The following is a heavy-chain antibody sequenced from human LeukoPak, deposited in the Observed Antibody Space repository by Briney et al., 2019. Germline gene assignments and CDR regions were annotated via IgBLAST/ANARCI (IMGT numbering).Heavy chain of an antibody. D-gene: IGHD3-10*01. CDR1: GGSISSYY. J-gene: IGHJ3*02. CDR3: ARDRRRYYGSGLHAFDI. Sequence: SETLSLTCTVSGGSISSYYWSWIRQPPGKGLEWIGYIYYSGSINYNPSLKSRVTISVDTSKNQFSLKLSSVTAADTAVYYCARDRRRYYGSGLHAFDIWGQGTMVTVSS. V-gene: IGHV4-59*01. CDR2: IYYSGSI.